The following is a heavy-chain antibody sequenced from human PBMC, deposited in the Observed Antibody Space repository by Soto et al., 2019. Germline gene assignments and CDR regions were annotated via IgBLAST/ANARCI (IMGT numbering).Heavy chain of an antibody. CDR1: GFSFSRYD. V-gene: IGHV3-13*05. D-gene: IGHD3-10*01. CDR2: IGTAGDP. Sequence: GGSLRLSCEASGFSFSRYDIHWVRQVTGEGLEWVSGIGTAGDPYYLDSVKGRFTISRENAKNSLYLQMNSLRVGDTAIYYGARALGRPFYYYGMDVWGQGTTVTVSS. CDR3: ARALGRPFYYYGMDV. J-gene: IGHJ6*02.